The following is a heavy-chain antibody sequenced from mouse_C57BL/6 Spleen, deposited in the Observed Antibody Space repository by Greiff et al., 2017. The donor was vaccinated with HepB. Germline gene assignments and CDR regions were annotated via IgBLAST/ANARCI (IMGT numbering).Heavy chain of an antibody. CDR2: INPNNGGT. J-gene: IGHJ2*01. CDR3: AGGLRRLDY. Sequence: VQLQQSGPELVKPGASVKISCKASGYTFPDYYMNWVKQSHGKSLEWIGDINPNNGGTSYNQKFKGKATVTVDKSSSTAYMELRSLTSEDSAVYYCAGGLRRLDYWGQGTTLTVSS. D-gene: IGHD2-4*01. V-gene: IGHV1-26*01. CDR1: GYTFPDYY.